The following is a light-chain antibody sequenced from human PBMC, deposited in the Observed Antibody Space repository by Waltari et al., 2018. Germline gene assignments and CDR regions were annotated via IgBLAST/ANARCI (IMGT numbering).Light chain of an antibody. CDR3: VLYMGRGIRV. V-gene: IGLV8-61*01. CDR1: SGSVSTSYY. CDR2: NTN. J-gene: IGLJ2*01. Sequence: QTVVTQEPSFSVSPGGTVTLTCGLSSGSVSTSYYPSWYQQTPGQAPRILIYNTNTRSSGVPDRFSGSSLGNKAALTITGAQADDECDYYCVLYMGRGIRVFGGGTKLTVL.